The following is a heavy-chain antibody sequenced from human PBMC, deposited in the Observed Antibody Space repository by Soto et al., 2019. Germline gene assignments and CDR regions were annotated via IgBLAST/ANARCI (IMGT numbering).Heavy chain of an antibody. CDR2: IYHSGAT. Sequence: QLQESGSGLVKPSQTLVLTCTVSGDSISRDGYSWSWLRQPPGKGLEWIGYIYHSGATYYNPSLKSRVTTSVDKSKNQFARRLASVHAADTAVYYCAREMSYYFDSWGHGTLVTVSS. V-gene: IGHV4-30-2*01. CDR1: GDSISRDGYS. J-gene: IGHJ4*01. CDR3: AREMSYYFDS.